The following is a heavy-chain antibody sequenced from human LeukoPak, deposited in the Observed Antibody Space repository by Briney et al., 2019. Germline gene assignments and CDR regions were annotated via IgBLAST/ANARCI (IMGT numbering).Heavy chain of an antibody. D-gene: IGHD6-19*01. CDR3: ARDFTSSGWLLSGAFDI. CDR1: GFTFSSNG. Sequence: GGSLRLSCAASGFTFSSNGIHWVRQAPGKGLEWVSYISSSSSTIYYADSVKGRFTISRDNAKNSLYLQMNSLRAEDTAVYYCARDFTSSGWLLSGAFDIWGQGTMVTVSS. V-gene: IGHV3-48*01. CDR2: ISSSSSTI. J-gene: IGHJ3*02.